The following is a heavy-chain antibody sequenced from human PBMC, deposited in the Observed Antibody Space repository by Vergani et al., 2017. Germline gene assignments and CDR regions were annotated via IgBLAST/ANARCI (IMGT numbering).Heavy chain of an antibody. D-gene: IGHD4/OR15-4a*01. Sequence: QVQLVQSGAEVKKPGASVKVSCRASGYSFSSYDISWVRQATGQGLEWMGWMNPNSGTTGYAQKFQGRVTMTRNTSINTAYMELSRLSFEEAAVYYCARSTDYPDDYVSSDYFRRTLDVWGKGTTVTV. CDR2: MNPNSGTT. CDR3: ARSTDYPDDYVSSDYFRRTLDV. J-gene: IGHJ6*03. CDR1: GYSFSSYD. V-gene: IGHV1-8*01.